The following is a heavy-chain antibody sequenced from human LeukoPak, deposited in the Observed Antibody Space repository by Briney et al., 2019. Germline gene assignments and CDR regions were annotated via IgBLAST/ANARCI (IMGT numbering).Heavy chain of an antibody. V-gene: IGHV3-23*01. D-gene: IGHD4-17*01. CDR2: IGGNGGGT. J-gene: IGHJ4*02. Sequence: GGSLRLSCAASGFTFSSFPMSWVRQAPGTGLEWVSIIGGNGGGTYYADSVKGRFTISRDNSKNTLYLQMNSLRAEDTAVYFCAKEGTDYGDYPYFFDYWGQGTLVTVSS. CDR3: AKEGTDYGDYPYFFDY. CDR1: GFTFSSFP.